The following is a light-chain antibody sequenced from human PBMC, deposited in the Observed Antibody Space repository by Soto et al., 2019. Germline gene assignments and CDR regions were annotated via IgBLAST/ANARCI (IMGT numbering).Light chain of an antibody. CDR1: SSNIGNNY. V-gene: IGLV1-51*01. Sequence: QSVLTQPPSVSAAPAQTVTISCSGSSSNIGNNYVSWYQQLPGTAPKLLIYDNNKRPSGIPDRFSGSKSGTSATLGITGLQTGDEADYYCGTWDSSLSVLYVFGTGTKVTVL. CDR3: GTWDSSLSVLYV. CDR2: DNN. J-gene: IGLJ1*01.